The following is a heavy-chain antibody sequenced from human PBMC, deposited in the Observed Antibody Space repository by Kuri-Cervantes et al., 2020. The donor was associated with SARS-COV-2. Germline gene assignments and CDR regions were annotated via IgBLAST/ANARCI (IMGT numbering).Heavy chain of an antibody. Sequence: ASVKVSCKASGYTFTDYYMHWVRQAPGQGLEWMGWINPDSSGTDYAEKFQGRVTMTRDTSISTAYMELSRLRSDDTAVYYCARDAPMYSSSGFGFDPWGQGTLVTVSS. CDR3: ARDAPMYSSSGFGFDP. V-gene: IGHV1-2*02. CDR2: INPDSSGT. D-gene: IGHD6-6*01. CDR1: GYTFTDYY. J-gene: IGHJ5*02.